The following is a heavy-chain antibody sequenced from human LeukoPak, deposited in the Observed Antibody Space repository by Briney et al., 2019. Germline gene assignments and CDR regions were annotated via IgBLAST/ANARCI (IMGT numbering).Heavy chain of an antibody. CDR3: ARSLRNAFDI. Sequence: RPGGTLRLSCSASGFTFTTYGMNWVRQAPGKGLEWVSYIRSSSSTIYYADSVKGRFTISTDNANNSLYLQMNSLRAEDTAVYYCARSLRNAFDIWGQGTMVTVSS. V-gene: IGHV3-48*01. CDR1: GFTFTTYG. J-gene: IGHJ3*02. D-gene: IGHD3-3*01. CDR2: IRSSSSTI.